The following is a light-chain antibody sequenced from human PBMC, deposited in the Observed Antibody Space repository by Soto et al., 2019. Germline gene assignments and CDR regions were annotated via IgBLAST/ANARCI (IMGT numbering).Light chain of an antibody. CDR1: SSDVGGYNY. V-gene: IGLV2-14*01. J-gene: IGLJ1*01. CDR2: HVS. Sequence: QSVLTQPASVSGSPGQSITISCTGTSSDVGGYNYFSWYQQYPGKAPKLMIYHVSNGPSGVSNRFSGSKSGSSASLTISGLQAEDEAEYYFSSYTSTSTYVFGTGTKLTVL. CDR3: SSYTSTSTYV.